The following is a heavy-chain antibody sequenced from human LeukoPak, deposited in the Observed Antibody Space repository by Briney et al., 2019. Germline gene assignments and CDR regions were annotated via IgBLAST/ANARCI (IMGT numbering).Heavy chain of an antibody. Sequence: PGGSLRLSCAASGFTFSSYSMNWVRQAPGKGLEWVSYISRSSSTIYYADSVKGRFTISRDNAKNSLYLQMNSLRAEDTAVYYCASMKYYGSGSYAFDIWGQGTMVTVSS. J-gene: IGHJ3*02. CDR2: ISRSSSTI. V-gene: IGHV3-48*04. CDR3: ASMKYYGSGSYAFDI. CDR1: GFTFSSYS. D-gene: IGHD3-10*01.